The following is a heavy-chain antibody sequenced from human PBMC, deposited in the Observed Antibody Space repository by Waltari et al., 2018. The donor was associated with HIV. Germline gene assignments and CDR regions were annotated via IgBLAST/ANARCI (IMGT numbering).Heavy chain of an antibody. V-gene: IGHV3-7*01. CDR1: GFTFTNYW. D-gene: IGHD1-26*01. CDR3: ARIGTFPHNYAIDF. J-gene: IGHJ6*02. CDR2: IKDDGSEK. Sequence: SLRLSSAASGFTFTNYWMSWVHQTPGKGREGVAYIKDDGSEKYYMGSVKGRFTISRDNAKNSMFLQMNSLRAEDTAVYYCARIGTFPHNYAIDFWGQGTTVTVSS.